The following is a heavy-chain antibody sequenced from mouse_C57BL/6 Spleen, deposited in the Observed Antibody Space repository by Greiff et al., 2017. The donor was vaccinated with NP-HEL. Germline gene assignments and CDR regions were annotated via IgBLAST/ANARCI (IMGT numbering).Heavy chain of an antibody. V-gene: IGHV2-6*03. D-gene: IGHD2-4*01. CDR1: GFSLTSYG. CDR2: IWSDGST. Sequence: VKLMESGPGLVAPSQSLSITCTVSGFSLTSYGVHWVRQPPGKGLEWLVVIWSDGSTTYNSALKSRLSISKDNSKSQVFLKMNSLQTDDTAMYYCARRGYYDYDWFAYWGQGTLVTVSA. CDR3: ARRGYYDYDWFAY. J-gene: IGHJ3*01.